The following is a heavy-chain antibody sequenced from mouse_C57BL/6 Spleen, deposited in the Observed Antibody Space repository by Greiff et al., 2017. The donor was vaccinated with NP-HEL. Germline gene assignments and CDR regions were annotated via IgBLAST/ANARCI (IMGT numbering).Heavy chain of an antibody. CDR2: INPNNGGP. D-gene: IGHD1-1*01. CDR3: AIHYYYGPPYYFDY. CDR1: GYTFTDYN. Sequence: VQLQQSGPELVKPGASVKMSCKASGYTFTDYNMHWVKQSHGKSLEWIGYINPNNGGPSYNQKFKGKATLTVNTPSSPAYMELRSLTSENSAVYYCAIHYYYGPPYYFDYWGQGTTLTVSS. J-gene: IGHJ2*01. V-gene: IGHV1-22*01.